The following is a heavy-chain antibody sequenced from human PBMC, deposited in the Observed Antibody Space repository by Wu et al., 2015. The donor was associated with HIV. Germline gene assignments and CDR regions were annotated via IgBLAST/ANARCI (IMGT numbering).Heavy chain of an antibody. V-gene: IGHV1-69*12. Sequence: QVQLVQSGAEVKKPGSSVKVSCKASGGTFSSYAISWVRQAPGQGLEWMGGIIPIFGTANYAQKFQGRVTITADESTSTAYMELSSLRSEGTAVYYCARYSLVGASEGDAFDIWGQGTMVTVSS. J-gene: IGHJ3*02. CDR3: ARYSLVGASEGDAFDI. D-gene: IGHD1-26*01. CDR1: GGTFSSYA. CDR2: IIPIFGTA.